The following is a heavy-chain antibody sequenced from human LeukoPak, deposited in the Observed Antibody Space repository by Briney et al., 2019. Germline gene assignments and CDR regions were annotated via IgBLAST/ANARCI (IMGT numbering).Heavy chain of an antibody. V-gene: IGHV4-34*01. CDR3: ASAVVVVAATWFDY. Sequence: PSETLSLTCAVYGGSFSGYYWSRIRQPPGKGLEWIGEINHSGSTNYNPSLKSRVTISVDTSKNQFSLKLSSVTAADTAVYYCASAVVVVAATWFDYWGQGTLVTVSS. CDR1: GGSFSGYY. D-gene: IGHD2-15*01. CDR2: INHSGST. J-gene: IGHJ4*02.